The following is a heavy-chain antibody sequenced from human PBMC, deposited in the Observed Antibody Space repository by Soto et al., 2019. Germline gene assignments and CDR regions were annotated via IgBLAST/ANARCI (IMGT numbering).Heavy chain of an antibody. V-gene: IGHV5-51*01. CDR2: IYPGDSDT. CDR3: ARHGVWLQTGNWFDP. D-gene: IGHD5-12*01. CDR1: GYSFTSYW. Sequence: GESLKISCKGSGYSFTSYWIGWVRQMPGKGLEWMGIIYPGDSDTRYSPSFQGQVTISADKSISTAYLQWSSLKASDTAMYYCARHGVWLQTGNWFDPWGRGTLVTVSS. J-gene: IGHJ5*02.